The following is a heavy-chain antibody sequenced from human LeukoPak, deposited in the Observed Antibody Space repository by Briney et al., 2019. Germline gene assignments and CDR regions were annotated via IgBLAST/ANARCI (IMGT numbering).Heavy chain of an antibody. Sequence: GGSLRLSCAASGFTVSSNYMSWVRQAPGKRLEWVSIIYSGGSTYYADSVKGRFTISRDNSKNTLYLQMNSLRAEDTAVYFCVRVGYSYGYGDSKHFDYWGQGTLVTVSS. CDR1: GFTVSSNY. V-gene: IGHV3-66*02. CDR3: VRVGYSYGYGDSKHFDY. D-gene: IGHD5-18*01. J-gene: IGHJ4*02. CDR2: IYSGGST.